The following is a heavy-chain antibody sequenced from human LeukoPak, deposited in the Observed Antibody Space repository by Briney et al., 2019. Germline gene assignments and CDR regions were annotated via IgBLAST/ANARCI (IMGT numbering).Heavy chain of an antibody. J-gene: IGHJ6*03. CDR2: IYPGDSDT. D-gene: IGHD2/OR15-2a*01. CDR3: ASGTLSDYYYMDV. CDR1: GYSFTSYW. V-gene: IGHV5-51*01. Sequence: GESLKISCKGSGYSFTSYWIGWVRQMPGKGLEWMGIIYPGDSDTRYSPSFQDQVTISADKSISTAYLQWSSLKASDTAMYYCASGTLSDYYYMDVWGKGTTVTVSS.